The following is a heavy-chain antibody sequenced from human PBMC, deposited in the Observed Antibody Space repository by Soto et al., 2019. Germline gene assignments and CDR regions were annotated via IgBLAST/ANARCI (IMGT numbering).Heavy chain of an antibody. Sequence: QVQLVESGGGVVQPGRSLRLSCAASRFTVSSHAMHWVRQAPGKGLEWVAVISHDGRQKHYVDSVKGRFTLSRDESDNTVYMQMNSLRPEDTAVYYCAKDVYFDSYYFDQWGQGTLVTVSS. CDR2: ISHDGRQK. V-gene: IGHV3-30*04. D-gene: IGHD3-9*01. CDR1: RFTVSSHA. CDR3: AKDVYFDSYYFDQ. J-gene: IGHJ4*02.